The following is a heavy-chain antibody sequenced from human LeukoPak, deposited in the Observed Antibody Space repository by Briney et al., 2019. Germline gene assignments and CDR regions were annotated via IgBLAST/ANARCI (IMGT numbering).Heavy chain of an antibody. D-gene: IGHD1-26*01. J-gene: IGHJ4*02. V-gene: IGHV3-21*01. CDR1: GLSFSGYG. CDR2: ISSSSSYI. Sequence: PGRSLRLSCAASGLSFSGYGMHWVRHAPGKGLEWVSSISSSSSYIYYADSVKGRFTISRDNAKNSLYLQMNSLRAEDTAVYYCARNSGSYFRSYYFDYWGQGTLVTVSS. CDR3: ARNSGSYFRSYYFDY.